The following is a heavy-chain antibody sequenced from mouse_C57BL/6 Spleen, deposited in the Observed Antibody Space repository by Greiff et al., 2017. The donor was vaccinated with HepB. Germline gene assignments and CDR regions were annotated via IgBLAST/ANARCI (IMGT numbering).Heavy chain of an antibody. CDR3: ARRTYYSNYLDY. CDR2: ISSGSSTI. Sequence: EVQLVESGGGLVKPGGSLKLSCAASGFTFSDYGMHWVRQAPEKGLEWVAYISSGSSTIYYADTVKGRFTISRDNAKNTLFLQMTSLRSEDTAMYYCARRTYYSNYLDYWGQGTTLTVSS. V-gene: IGHV5-17*01. D-gene: IGHD2-5*01. J-gene: IGHJ2*01. CDR1: GFTFSDYG.